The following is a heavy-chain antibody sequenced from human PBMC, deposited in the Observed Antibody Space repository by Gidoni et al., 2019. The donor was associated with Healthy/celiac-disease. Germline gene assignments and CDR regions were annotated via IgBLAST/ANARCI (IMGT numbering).Heavy chain of an antibody. V-gene: IGHV4-38-2*02. CDR2: IYHSGST. J-gene: IGHJ6*03. CDR1: GYSISSGYY. Sequence: QVQLQESGPGLVKLSETLSLTCAVSGYSISSGYYWGWIRQPPGKGLEWIGRIYHSGSTYYNPSLKSRVTISVDTSKNQFSLKLSSVTAADTAVYYCARDASGWYENYYYYMDVWGKGTTVTVSS. D-gene: IGHD6-19*01. CDR3: ARDASGWYENYYYYMDV.